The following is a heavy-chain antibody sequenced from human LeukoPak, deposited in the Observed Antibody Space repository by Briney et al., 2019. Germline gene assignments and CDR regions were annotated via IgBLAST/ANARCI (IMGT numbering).Heavy chain of an antibody. D-gene: IGHD1-1*01. CDR2: INHSGST. CDR1: GGSFSGYS. CDR3: AREGGMETLFDY. V-gene: IGHV4-34*01. Sequence: PSETLSLTCAVYGGSFSGYSWSWIRQPPGKGLEWIVEINHSGSTKNSPSLKSRVTISVDTSKNQFSLKLRSVTAADTAVYYCAREGGMETLFDYWGQGTLVTVSS. J-gene: IGHJ4*02.